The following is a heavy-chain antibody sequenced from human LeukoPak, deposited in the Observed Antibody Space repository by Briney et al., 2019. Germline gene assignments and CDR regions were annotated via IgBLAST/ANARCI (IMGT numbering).Heavy chain of an antibody. D-gene: IGHD3-10*01. Sequence: SVKVSCKASGGTFSSYAISWVRQAPGQGLEWMGGIIPIFGTANYAQKFQGRVTITTDESTSTAYMELSSLRSEDTAVYYCARDLGYYGSGRSCGMDVWGQGTTVTVSS. CDR3: ARDLGYYGSGRSCGMDV. V-gene: IGHV1-69*05. CDR1: GGTFSSYA. J-gene: IGHJ6*02. CDR2: IIPIFGTA.